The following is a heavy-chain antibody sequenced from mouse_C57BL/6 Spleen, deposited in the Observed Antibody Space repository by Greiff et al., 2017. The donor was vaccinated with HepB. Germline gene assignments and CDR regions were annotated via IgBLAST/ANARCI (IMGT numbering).Heavy chain of an antibody. CDR1: GYAFSSSW. CDR2: IYPGDGDT. Sequence: LEESGPELVKPGASVKISCKASGYAFSSSWMNWVKQRPGKGLEWIGRIYPGDGDTNYNGKFKGKATLTADKSSSTAYMQLSSLTSEDSAVYFCARWGGEGYFDVWGTGTTVTVSS. J-gene: IGHJ1*03. V-gene: IGHV1-82*01. CDR3: ARWGGEGYFDV.